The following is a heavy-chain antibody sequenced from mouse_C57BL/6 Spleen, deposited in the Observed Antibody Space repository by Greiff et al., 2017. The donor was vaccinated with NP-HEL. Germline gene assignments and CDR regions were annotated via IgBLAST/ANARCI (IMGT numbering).Heavy chain of an antibody. CDR1: GYAFTNYL. CDR2: INPGSGGT. V-gene: IGHV1-54*01. Sequence: VKLMESGAELVRPGTSVKVSCKASGYAFTNYLIEWVKQRPGQGLEWIGVINPGSGGTNYNEKFKGKATLTADKSSSTAYMQLSSLTSEDSAVYFCARRDYGSSYPFAYWGQGTLVTVSA. J-gene: IGHJ3*01. CDR3: ARRDYGSSYPFAY. D-gene: IGHD1-1*01.